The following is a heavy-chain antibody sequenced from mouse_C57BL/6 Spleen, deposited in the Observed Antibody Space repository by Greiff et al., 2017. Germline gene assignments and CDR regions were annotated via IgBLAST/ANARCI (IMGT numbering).Heavy chain of an antibody. CDR3: ARGLLQAWFAY. Sequence: QVQLQQPGAELVMPGASVKLSCKASGYTFTSYWMHWVKQRPGQGLEWIGEIDPSDSYTNYNQKFKGKSTLTVDKSSSTAYMQLSSLTSEDSAVYYCARGLLQAWFAYWGQGTLVTVSA. V-gene: IGHV1-69*01. CDR2: IDPSDSYT. J-gene: IGHJ3*01. D-gene: IGHD2-3*01. CDR1: GYTFTSYW.